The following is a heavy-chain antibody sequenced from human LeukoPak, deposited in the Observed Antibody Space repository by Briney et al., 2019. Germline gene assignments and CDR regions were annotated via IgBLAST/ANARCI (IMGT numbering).Heavy chain of an antibody. D-gene: IGHD3-22*01. CDR2: ISGSGGST. CDR1: GFTFSSYA. J-gene: IGHJ4*02. CDR3: AKDHHGDYDSSGPIDY. Sequence: PGGSLRLSCAASGFTFSSYAMSWVRQAPGKGLEWVSAISGSGGSTYYADSVKGRFTISRDNSKNTLYLQMNSLRAEDTAVYYCAKDHHGDYDSSGPIDYWGQGTLVTVSS. V-gene: IGHV3-23*01.